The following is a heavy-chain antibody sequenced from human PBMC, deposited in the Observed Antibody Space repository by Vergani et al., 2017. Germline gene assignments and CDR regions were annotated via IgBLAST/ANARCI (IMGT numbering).Heavy chain of an antibody. D-gene: IGHD3-16*02. V-gene: IGHV4-59*01. Sequence: QVQLPESGPGLVKPSETLSLTCTVSGGSLSSYSWSWIRQPPGKGLEWIGYIYYSGSTNYNPSLKSRVTISLDTSKNQFSLKLSSVTAEDTAIYYCAGGVGYYDYVWGSYRYYFDYWGQGTLVTVSS. CDR3: AGGVGYYDYVWGSYRYYFDY. CDR2: IYYSGST. J-gene: IGHJ4*02. CDR1: GGSLSSYS.